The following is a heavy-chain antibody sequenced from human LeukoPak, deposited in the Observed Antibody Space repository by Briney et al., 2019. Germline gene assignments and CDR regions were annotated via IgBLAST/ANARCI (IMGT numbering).Heavy chain of an antibody. V-gene: IGHV1-69*13. CDR2: IIPIFGTA. J-gene: IGHJ4*02. CDR3: ARSSRYCDSSGLQAYDFDY. CDR1: GGTFSSYA. D-gene: IGHD3-22*01. Sequence: ASVKVSCKASGGTFSSYAISWVRQAPGQGLEWIGGIIPIFGTANYAQKFQGRVTITADESTSTAYMKLSSLRSEDTAVYYCARSSRYCDSSGLQAYDFDYWGQGTLVTVSS.